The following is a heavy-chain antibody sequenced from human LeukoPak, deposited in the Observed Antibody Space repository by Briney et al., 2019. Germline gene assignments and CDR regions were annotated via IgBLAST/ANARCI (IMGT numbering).Heavy chain of an antibody. Sequence: SETLSLTCTVSGGSIRTNYWSWIRQPPGKGLEWVGYAHSSGHTRSNPSLESRVTISVDMSSNHLSLRLTSVTAADTAVYYCARDSYDYDSHFQDVFDSWGQGTMVTVS. D-gene: IGHD3-22*01. V-gene: IGHV4-59*01. J-gene: IGHJ3*01. CDR3: ARDSYDYDSHFQDVFDS. CDR2: AHSSGHT. CDR1: GGSIRTNY.